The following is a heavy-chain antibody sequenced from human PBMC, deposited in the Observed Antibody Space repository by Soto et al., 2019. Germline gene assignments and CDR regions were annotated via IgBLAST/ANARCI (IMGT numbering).Heavy chain of an antibody. Sequence: SETLSLTCIVSGGSISSSSYYWGWIRQPPGKGLEWIGSIYYSGSTYYNPSLKSRVTISVDTSKNQFSLNLRSVTAADTAVYYCARLPSRHLVDYWGQGTLVTVSS. CDR2: IYYSGST. V-gene: IGHV4-39*01. CDR3: ARLPSRHLVDY. D-gene: IGHD3-3*02. J-gene: IGHJ4*02. CDR1: GGSISSSSYY.